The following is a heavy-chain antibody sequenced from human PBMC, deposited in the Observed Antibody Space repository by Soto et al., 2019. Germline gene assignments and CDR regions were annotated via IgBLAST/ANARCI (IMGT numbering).Heavy chain of an antibody. V-gene: IGHV2-5*02. Sequence: QITLKESGPTLVKPTQTLTLTCTFSGFSLSTSGVGVGWIRQPPGKALEWLALIYWDDDKRYSPSLKSRLTLPXXTXKIXVVLTMTHMDPLDTATYYCAHIGILTGYYSRVFDYWGQGTLVTVSS. J-gene: IGHJ4*02. CDR3: AHIGILTGYYSRVFDY. D-gene: IGHD3-9*01. CDR1: GFSLSTSGVG. CDR2: IYWDDDK.